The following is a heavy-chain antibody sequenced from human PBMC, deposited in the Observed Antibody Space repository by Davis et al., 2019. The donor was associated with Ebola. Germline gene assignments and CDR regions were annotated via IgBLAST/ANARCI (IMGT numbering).Heavy chain of an antibody. J-gene: IGHJ3*02. D-gene: IGHD3-22*01. CDR2: ISGHNGNT. Sequence: ASVKVSCKASGYTFTTHGLSWVRQAPGQGLEWMGWISGHNGNTNYAQKLQGRVTMTTDTSTSTAYMELRSLRSDDTAVYYCARDRGMTVVVGSFNIWGQGTMVTVSS. CDR1: GYTFTTHG. V-gene: IGHV1-18*01. CDR3: ARDRGMTVVVGSFNI.